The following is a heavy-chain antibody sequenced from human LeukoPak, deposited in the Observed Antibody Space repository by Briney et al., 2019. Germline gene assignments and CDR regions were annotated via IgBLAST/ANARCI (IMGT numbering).Heavy chain of an antibody. V-gene: IGHV1-69*05. J-gene: IGHJ4*02. CDR3: ARGSYDFWSGTPRDYFDY. CDR1: GGTFSSYA. Sequence: SVKVSCKASGGTFSSYAISWVRQAPGQGLEWMGRIIPIFGTANYAQKFQGRVTITTDESTSTAYMELSSLRSEDTAVYYCARGSYDFWSGTPRDYFDYWGQGTLVTVSS. D-gene: IGHD3-3*01. CDR2: IIPIFGTA.